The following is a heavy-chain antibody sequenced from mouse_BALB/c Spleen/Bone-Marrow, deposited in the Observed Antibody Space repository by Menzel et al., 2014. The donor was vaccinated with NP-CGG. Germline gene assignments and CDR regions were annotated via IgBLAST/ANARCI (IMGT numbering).Heavy chain of an antibody. J-gene: IGHJ2*01. CDR1: DYTFTSYY. Sequence: VQLQQPGPELVKPGASVRISCKASDYTFTSYYIHWVKQRPGQGLEWIGWIYPGNVNTKYNEKFKGKATLTADKSSSTAYMQLSSLTSEDSAVYFCVSGDYWGQGTTLTVSS. CDR2: IYPGNVNT. V-gene: IGHV1S56*01. CDR3: VSGDY.